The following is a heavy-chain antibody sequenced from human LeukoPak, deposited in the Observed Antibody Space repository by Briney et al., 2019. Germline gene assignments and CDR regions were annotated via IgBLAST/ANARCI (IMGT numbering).Heavy chain of an antibody. D-gene: IGHD2-2*01. CDR1: GFTFSSYA. CDR3: AKQGCTSDTCYLNC. J-gene: IGHJ4*02. CDR2: LSGSGGST. V-gene: IGHV3-23*01. Sequence: PGGSLRLSYAASGFTFSSYAMSWVRQAPGKGLEWVSGLSGSGGSTFYADSVRGRFTISRDNSKSTLYLQMNSLRAEDTAMYYCAKQGCTSDTCYLNCWGQGTLVTVSS.